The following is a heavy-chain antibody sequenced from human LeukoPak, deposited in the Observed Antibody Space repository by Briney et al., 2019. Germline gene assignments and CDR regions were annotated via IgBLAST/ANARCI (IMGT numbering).Heavy chain of an antibody. V-gene: IGHV1-2*02. J-gene: IGHJ4*02. D-gene: IGHD4-17*01. CDR2: INPNSGGT. CDR3: ARAPTVTPDY. Sequence: VASVKVSFKASGYTFTGYYMHWVRQAPGQGLEWMGWINPNSGGTNYAQKFQGRITMTTDTSTSTAYMELRRLTSDDTAVYYCARAPTVTPDYWGQGTLVTVSA. CDR1: GYTFTGYY.